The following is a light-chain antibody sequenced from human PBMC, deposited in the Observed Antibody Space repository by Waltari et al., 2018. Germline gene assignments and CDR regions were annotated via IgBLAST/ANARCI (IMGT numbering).Light chain of an antibody. V-gene: IGLV2-23*01. J-gene: IGLJ3*02. CDR2: EDT. CDR3: CSYAGSSTLV. CDR1: SSDVGSYHL. Sequence: QSALTQPASVSGSPGQSLSLSCTGTSSDVGSYHLVSWYQQHPDKAPKLMIYEDTKRPSGVSNRFSGSKSGTTASLTISGLQAEDEADYYCCSYAGSSTLVFGGGTKLTVL.